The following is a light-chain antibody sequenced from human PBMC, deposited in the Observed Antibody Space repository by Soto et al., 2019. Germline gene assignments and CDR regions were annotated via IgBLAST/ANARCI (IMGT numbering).Light chain of an antibody. J-gene: IGLJ3*02. CDR2: EGY. V-gene: IGLV2-14*02. CDR3: QAYDYSLTAFV. CDR1: SGDVGSYNL. Sequence: QSALTQPASVSGSPGQSITISCSGTSGDVGSYNLVSWYQQIPGKAPKLVIYEGYKRPSGVSHRFSASKSGKTASLAIIGLQAEDEADYYCQAYDYSLTAFVFGGGTKATVL.